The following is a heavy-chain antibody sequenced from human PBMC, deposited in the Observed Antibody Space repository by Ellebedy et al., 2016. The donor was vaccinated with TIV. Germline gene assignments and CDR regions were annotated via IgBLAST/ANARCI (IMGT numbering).Heavy chain of an antibody. D-gene: IGHD4-23*01. CDR1: GVTVSSNY. V-gene: IGHV3-53*01. CDR2: IYSGGST. J-gene: IGHJ4*02. CDR3: ARDPYGGNVLVY. Sequence: PGGSLRLSCAASGVTVSSNYMTWVRQAPGKGLEWVSVIYSGGSTYYADSVKGRFTISRDNSKNTLYLQMNSLRAEDTAVYYCARDPYGGNVLVYWGQGTLVTVSS.